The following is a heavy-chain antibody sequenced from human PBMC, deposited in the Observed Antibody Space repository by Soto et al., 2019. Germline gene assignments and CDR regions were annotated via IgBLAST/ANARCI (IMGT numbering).Heavy chain of an antibody. V-gene: IGHV3-74*01. CDR2: IINVASGT. Sequence: PGGSLRLSCAAFGFTFSNSGIQWVRLVPGKGLEWVSRIINVASGTTYADSVKAPLTISRANAKHLLYLQRNSLRVEDTALYYCTRRNRPSDTSDYWGQGILVTV. CDR3: TRRNRPSDTSDY. CDR1: GFTFSNSG. J-gene: IGHJ4*02.